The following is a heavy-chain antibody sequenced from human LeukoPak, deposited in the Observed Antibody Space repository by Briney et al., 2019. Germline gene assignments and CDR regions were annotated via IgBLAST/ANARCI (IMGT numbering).Heavy chain of an antibody. CDR3: AKVSYYDFWSGYLDY. CDR1: GFTFSSYA. J-gene: IGHJ4*02. D-gene: IGHD3-3*01. Sequence: GGSLRLSCAASGFTFSSYAMSWIRQAPGKGLEWVSAISGSGGSTYYADSVKGRFTISRDNSKNTLYLQMSSPRAKDTAVYYCAKVSYYDFWSGYLDYWGQGTLVTVSS. CDR2: ISGSGGST. V-gene: IGHV3-23*01.